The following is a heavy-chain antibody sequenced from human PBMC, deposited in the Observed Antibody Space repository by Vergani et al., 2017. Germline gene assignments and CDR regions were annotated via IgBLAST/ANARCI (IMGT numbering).Heavy chain of an antibody. CDR3: AWVEGLMPGGDDVFYS. Sequence: QVQLVESGGGFVKPGGSLRLSCAASGFLFSDSYMTWIRQAPGRGLDWVSHMSGRGTSKYYSDTVKGRFTIYRDNAKKSQYLQMKSLRAEYTAKYYCAWVEGLMPGGDDVFYSWGPGTMVTVSS. D-gene: IGHD2-8*01. CDR1: GFLFSDSY. CDR2: MSGRGTSK. J-gene: IGHJ3*02. V-gene: IGHV3-11*01.